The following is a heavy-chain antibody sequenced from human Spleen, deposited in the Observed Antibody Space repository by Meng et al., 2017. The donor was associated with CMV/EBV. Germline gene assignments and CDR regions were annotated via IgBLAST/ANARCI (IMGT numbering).Heavy chain of an antibody. CDR1: GFTFSNYG. CDR2: IRHDVRGN. V-gene: IGHV3-30*02. Sequence: GGSLRLSCVASGFTFSNYGMNWVRQVPGKGLEWLSFIRHDVRGNYYADSVKGRFTISRDNSKNTLYLQMNSLRAEDTAVYYCAKLRGIVVVPAAIFDYWGQGTLVTVSS. CDR3: AKLRGIVVVPAAIFDY. D-gene: IGHD2-2*01. J-gene: IGHJ4*02.